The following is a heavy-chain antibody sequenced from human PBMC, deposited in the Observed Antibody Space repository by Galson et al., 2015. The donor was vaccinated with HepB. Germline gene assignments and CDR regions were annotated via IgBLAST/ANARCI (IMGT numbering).Heavy chain of an antibody. V-gene: IGHV3-13*01. D-gene: IGHD3-22*01. CDR1: GFTFRSYD. CDR3: VRDYYVSSGLHYYGMDV. CDR2: ISSVGDT. Sequence: SLRLSCAASGFTFRSYDMHWVRQATGKGLEWVSGISSVGDTYYPGSVKGRFTISRDNAKSSLYLQMNSLRAGDTAVYYCVRDYYVSSGLHYYGMDVWGQGTTVTVSS. J-gene: IGHJ6*02.